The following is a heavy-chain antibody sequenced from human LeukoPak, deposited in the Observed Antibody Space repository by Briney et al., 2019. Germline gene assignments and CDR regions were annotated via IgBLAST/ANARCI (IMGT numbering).Heavy chain of an antibody. J-gene: IGHJ6*02. CDR3: GRDGGVAYGLDV. Sequence: GGSLRLSCAASGFTFKSHNMNWVRQAPGKGLEWVSFTSGDSKVIYYADSVKGRFTISRDNAKNSLFLQMNGLRVDDTAVYYCGRDGGVAYGLDVWGRGTTVTVSS. CDR1: GFTFKSHN. CDR2: TSGDSKVI. D-gene: IGHD3-3*01. V-gene: IGHV3-48*01.